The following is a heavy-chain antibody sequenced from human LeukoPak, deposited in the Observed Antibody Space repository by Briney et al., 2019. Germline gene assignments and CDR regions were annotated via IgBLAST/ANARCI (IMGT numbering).Heavy chain of an antibody. J-gene: IGHJ6*03. Sequence: RESGPALVKPTQTLTLTRTFSGFSLSTSGMCVSWIRQPPGKALGWLARIDWDDDKYYSTSLKTRLTISKDTSKNQVVLTMTNMDPVDTATYYCARASIVGATTYYYYYYYMDVWGKGTTVTVSS. CDR2: IDWDDDK. CDR1: GFSLSTSGMC. D-gene: IGHD1-26*01. V-gene: IGHV2-70*11. CDR3: ARASIVGATTYYYYYYYMDV.